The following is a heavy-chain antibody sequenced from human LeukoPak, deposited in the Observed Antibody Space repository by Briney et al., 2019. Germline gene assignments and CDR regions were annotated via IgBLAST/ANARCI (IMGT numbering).Heavy chain of an antibody. D-gene: IGHD3-10*01. CDR2: INPNSGGT. Sequence: ASVKVSCKASGYTFTGYYMHWVRQAPGQGLEWMGWINPNSGGTNYAQKFQGRVTMTRDTSISTAYMELSRLRSEDTAGYYCARDKLLWFGGGGTRYYYYYYMDVWGKGTTVTVSS. V-gene: IGHV1-2*02. J-gene: IGHJ6*03. CDR3: ARDKLLWFGGGGTRYYYYYYMDV. CDR1: GYTFTGYY.